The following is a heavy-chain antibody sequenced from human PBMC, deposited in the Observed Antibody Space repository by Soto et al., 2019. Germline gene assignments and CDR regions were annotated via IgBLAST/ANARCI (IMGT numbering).Heavy chain of an antibody. J-gene: IGHJ4*02. CDR1: GFTFSNAW. CDR3: TTDPFREYASAWNLGY. Sequence: DVQLVESGGGSVQPGGSLRLSCAASGFTFSNAWMSWVRQAPGKGPEWVGRIKSKTNGGTIDYAAPVKGRFTISRDDSTNTLFLHMNSLKTEDTAVYYCTTDPFREYASAWNLGYWGQGTLVTVSS. D-gene: IGHD6-19*01. V-gene: IGHV3-15*01. CDR2: IKSKTNGGTI.